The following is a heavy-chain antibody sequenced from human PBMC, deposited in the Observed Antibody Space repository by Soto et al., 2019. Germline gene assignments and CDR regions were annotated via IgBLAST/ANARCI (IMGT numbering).Heavy chain of an antibody. D-gene: IGHD6-13*01. CDR2: ISGSGGST. CDR1: GFTFSSYA. Sequence: GGSLRLSCAASGFTFSSYAMSWVRQAPGKGLEWVSAISGSGGSTYYADSVKGRFTISRDNSKNTLYLQMNSLRAEVTAVYYCAKDQLGNWYFDLWGRGTLVTVSS. J-gene: IGHJ2*01. CDR3: AKDQLGNWYFDL. V-gene: IGHV3-23*01.